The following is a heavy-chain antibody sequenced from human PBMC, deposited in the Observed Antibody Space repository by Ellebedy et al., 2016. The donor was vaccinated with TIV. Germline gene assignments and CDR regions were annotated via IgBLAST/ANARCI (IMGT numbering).Heavy chain of an antibody. V-gene: IGHV3-30*04. Sequence: GESLKISCAASGFTFSSFAMHWVRQAPGKGLGWVAVMSYDGGDKYYADSVKGRFTISRDNSRNTLSLQINSLRPEETAVYYCARDSNYYSSGIFDFWGQGTLVTVSS. J-gene: IGHJ4*02. CDR2: MSYDGGDK. CDR1: GFTFSSFA. CDR3: ARDSNYYSSGIFDF. D-gene: IGHD3-10*01.